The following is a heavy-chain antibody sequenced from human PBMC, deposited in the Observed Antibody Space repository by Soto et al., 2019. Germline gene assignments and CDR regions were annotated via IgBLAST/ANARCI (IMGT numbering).Heavy chain of an antibody. CDR1: GFPFCSDS. CDR2: ISSSSSYI. Sequence: EVQMLESGGRQVKPGGSLRLSCAAYGFPFCSDSMNCFRQAPGKGLEWVSSISSSSSYIYYADSVKGRFTISRDNAKNSLYLQMKSLRAEDTGVYYCAIDKDIVVVVAALDYWGQGTLVTVFS. J-gene: IGHJ4*02. CDR3: AIDKDIVVVVAALDY. V-gene: IGHV3-21*01. D-gene: IGHD2-15*01.